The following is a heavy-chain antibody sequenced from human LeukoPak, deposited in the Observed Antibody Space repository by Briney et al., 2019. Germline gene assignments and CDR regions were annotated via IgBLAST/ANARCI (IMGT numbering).Heavy chain of an antibody. J-gene: IGHJ6*02. Sequence: GASVKVSCKASGYTFTGYYMHWVRQAPGQGLEWMGGIIPIFGTANYAQKFQGRVTMTRDTSTSTVYMELSSLRSEDTAVYYCARDQYYDFWSGYYRYYYGMDVWGQGTTVTVSS. CDR2: IIPIFGTA. D-gene: IGHD3-3*01. CDR1: GYTFTGYY. V-gene: IGHV1-46*01. CDR3: ARDQYYDFWSGYYRYYYGMDV.